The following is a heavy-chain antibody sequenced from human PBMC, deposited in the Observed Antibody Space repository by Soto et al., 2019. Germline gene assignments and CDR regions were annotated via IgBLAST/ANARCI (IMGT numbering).Heavy chain of an antibody. CDR1: GFTFSSYS. J-gene: IGHJ6*02. Sequence: GGSLRLSCAASGFTFSSYSMNWVRQAPGKGLEWVSYINSGSTSIYYTDSVKGRSTISRDNAKNSLYLQMNSLRDEDTAVYYCARRGGSYPTSYYGMDVWGQGTTVTVSS. D-gene: IGHD1-26*01. CDR2: INSGSTSI. CDR3: ARRGGSYPTSYYGMDV. V-gene: IGHV3-48*02.